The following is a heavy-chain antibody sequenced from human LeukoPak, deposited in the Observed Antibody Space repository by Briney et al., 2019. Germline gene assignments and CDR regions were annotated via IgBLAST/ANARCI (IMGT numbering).Heavy chain of an antibody. CDR1: GYTFTGYY. V-gene: IGHV1-2*06. D-gene: IGHD1-26*01. CDR3: ARDLVGATNEVDY. CDR2: INPNSGGT. J-gene: IGHJ4*02. Sequence: GASVKVSCKASGYTFTGYYMHWVRQAPGQGLEWMGRINPNSGGTNYAQKFQGRVTMARDTSISTAYMELSRLRSGDAAVYHCARDLVGATNEVDYWGQGTLVTVSS.